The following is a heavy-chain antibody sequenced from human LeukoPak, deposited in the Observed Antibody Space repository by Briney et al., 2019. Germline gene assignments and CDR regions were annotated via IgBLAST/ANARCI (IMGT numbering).Heavy chain of an antibody. Sequence: SETLSLTCIVSGGSISNYFWSWIRQPAGGGLEWIGRIYSSGSTSYSPSLRSRVTMSVDTSKNQFSLKLSYVTAADTAVYYCARDSCSGNSCYRESQFDSWGQGTLVTVSS. CDR2: IYSSGST. D-gene: IGHD2-15*01. CDR3: ARDSCSGNSCYRESQFDS. J-gene: IGHJ4*02. CDR1: GGSISNYF. V-gene: IGHV4-4*07.